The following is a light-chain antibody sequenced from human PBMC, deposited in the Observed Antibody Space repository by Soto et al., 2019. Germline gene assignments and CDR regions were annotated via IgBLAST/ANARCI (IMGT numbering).Light chain of an antibody. CDR1: SGHSSYA. CDR2: LNSDGSH. J-gene: IGLJ2*01. CDR3: QTWGTGIRV. Sequence: QPVLTQSPSASASLGAWVKLTCTLSSGHSSYAIAWHQQQPEKGPRYLMKLNSDGSHSKGDGIPDRFSGSSSGAERYLTISSLQSEDEADYYCQTWGTGIRVFGGGTKVTVL. V-gene: IGLV4-69*01.